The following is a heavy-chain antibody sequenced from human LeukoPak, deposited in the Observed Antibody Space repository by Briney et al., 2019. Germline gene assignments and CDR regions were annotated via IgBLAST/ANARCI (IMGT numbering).Heavy chain of an antibody. CDR3: ARLLSGSYYPGN. CDR1: GYTFTSYG. D-gene: IGHD1-26*01. J-gene: IGHJ4*02. V-gene: IGHV5-51*01. CDR2: IYPGDSDT. Sequence: GASVKVSCKASGYTFTSYGISWVRQMPGKGLEWMGIIYPGDSDTRYSPSFQGQVTISADKSISTAYLQWSSLKASDTAMYYCARLLSGSYYPGNWGQGTLVTVSS.